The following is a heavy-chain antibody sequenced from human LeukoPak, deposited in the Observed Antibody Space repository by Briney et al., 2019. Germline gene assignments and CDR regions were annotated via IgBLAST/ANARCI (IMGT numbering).Heavy chain of an antibody. J-gene: IGHJ4*02. Sequence: GGSLRLSCAAFGFTFSSYAMSWVRQAPGKGLEWVSGISGSGDSTDYADSVKGRFTISRDNSKNTVHLRMNSLRAEDTAVYYCAKDKNYYGRRPFDYWGQGTLVTVSS. CDR3: AKDKNYYGRRPFDY. V-gene: IGHV3-23*01. D-gene: IGHD3-10*01. CDR2: ISGSGDST. CDR1: GFTFSSYA.